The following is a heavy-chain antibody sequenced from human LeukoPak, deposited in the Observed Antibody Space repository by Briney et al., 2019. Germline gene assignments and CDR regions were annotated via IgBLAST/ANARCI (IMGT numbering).Heavy chain of an antibody. V-gene: IGHV1-18*01. CDR3: ARPGQADDAFDI. Sequence: ASVKVSCKASGYTFTSSGISWVRQAPGQGLGWMGWISAYNGNTNYAQNLQGRVTMTTDTSTNTAYMELRSLRSDDTAVYYCARPGQADDAFDIWGQGTMVTVSS. CDR1: GYTFTSSG. CDR2: ISAYNGNT. J-gene: IGHJ3*02.